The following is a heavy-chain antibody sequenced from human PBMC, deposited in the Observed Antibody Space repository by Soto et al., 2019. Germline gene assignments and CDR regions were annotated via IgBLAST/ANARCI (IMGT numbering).Heavy chain of an antibody. V-gene: IGHV4-31*03. Sequence: QVQLQESGPGLVKPSQTLSLTCTVSGGSISSGGYYWSWIRQHPGKGLEWIGYIYYSGSTYYNPSLQRRGTIAVDTSKNQFPLKLSSVTAADTAVYYCAREMVRGVTDYWGQGTLVTVSS. CDR2: IYYSGST. CDR1: GGSISSGGYY. D-gene: IGHD3-10*01. CDR3: AREMVRGVTDY. J-gene: IGHJ4*02.